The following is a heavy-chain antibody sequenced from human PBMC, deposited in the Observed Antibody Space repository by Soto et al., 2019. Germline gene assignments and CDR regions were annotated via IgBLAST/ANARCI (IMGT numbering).Heavy chain of an antibody. CDR3: ARYCSSTSCYTREDYYYYMDV. V-gene: IGHV3-23*01. J-gene: IGHJ6*03. CDR2: ISGSGGST. Sequence: GGSLRLSCAASGFTFSSYAMSWVRQAPGKGLEWVSAISGSGGSTYYADSVKGRFTISRDNSKNTLYLQMNSLRAEDTAVYYCARYCSSTSCYTREDYYYYMDVWGKGTTVTVSS. D-gene: IGHD2-2*02. CDR1: GFTFSSYA.